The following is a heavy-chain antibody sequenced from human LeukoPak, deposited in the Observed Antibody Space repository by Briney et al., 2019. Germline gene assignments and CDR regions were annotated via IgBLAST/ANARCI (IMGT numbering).Heavy chain of an antibody. J-gene: IGHJ4*02. D-gene: IGHD5-18*01. CDR1: GYTFTSYG. CDR3: ARESDTAMVPYLDY. CDR2: INAYNGNT. V-gene: IGHV1-18*01. Sequence: GASVTVSCTASGYTFTSYGISWVRQAPGQGLEWMGWINAYNGNTNYAQKLQGRVTMTTDTSTSTAYMELRSLRSDDTAVYYCARESDTAMVPYLDYWGQGTLVTVSS.